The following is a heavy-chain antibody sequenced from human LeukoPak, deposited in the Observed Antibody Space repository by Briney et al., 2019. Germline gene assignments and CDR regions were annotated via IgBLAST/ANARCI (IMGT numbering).Heavy chain of an antibody. CDR3: AKSITMVRGVIILEDAFDI. V-gene: IGHV3-30*18. D-gene: IGHD3-10*01. CDR1: GFTFSSYG. Sequence: PGRSLRLSCAASGFTFSSYGMHWVRQAPGKGLEGVAVISYDGSNKYYADSVKGRFTISRDNSKNTLYLQMNSLRAEDTAVYYCAKSITMVRGVIILEDAFDIWGQGTMVTVSS. CDR2: ISYDGSNK. J-gene: IGHJ3*02.